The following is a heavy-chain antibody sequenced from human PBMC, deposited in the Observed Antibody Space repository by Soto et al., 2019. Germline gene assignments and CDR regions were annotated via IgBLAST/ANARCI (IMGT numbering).Heavy chain of an antibody. V-gene: IGHV4-59*08. CDR2: IYYSGST. Sequence: QVQLQESGPGLVKPSETLSLTCTVSGGSISSYYWSWIRQPPGKGLEWIGYIYYSGSTNYNPSLKSRVTIXXDXSXNQFSLKLSSVTAADTAVYYCARQQDYGDYVLFLDVWGQGTTVTVSS. CDR3: ARQQDYGDYVLFLDV. J-gene: IGHJ6*02. CDR1: GGSISSYY. D-gene: IGHD4-17*01.